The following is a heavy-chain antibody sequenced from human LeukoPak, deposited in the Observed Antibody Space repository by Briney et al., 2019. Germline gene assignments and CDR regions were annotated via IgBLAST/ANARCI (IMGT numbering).Heavy chain of an antibody. V-gene: IGHV4-59*01. CDR1: GGSISNYY. CDR3: TRDVGTYAFDI. CDR2: IYYSGNT. D-gene: IGHD1-1*01. Sequence: SETLSLTCTVSGGSISNYYWSWIRQPPGKGLECIGYIYYSGNTNYNPSLKSRVTISVHTSKNQLSLKLSSVTAADTAVYYCTRDVGTYAFDIWGQGTMVTVSS. J-gene: IGHJ3*02.